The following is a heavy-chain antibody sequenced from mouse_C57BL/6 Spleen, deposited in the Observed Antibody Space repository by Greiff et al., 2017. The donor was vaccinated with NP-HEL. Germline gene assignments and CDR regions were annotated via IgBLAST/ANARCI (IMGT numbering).Heavy chain of an antibody. Sequence: VQLQQPGTELVKPGASVKLSCKASGYTFTSYWMHWVKQRPGQGLEWIGNINPSNGGTNYNEKLKSKATLTVDKSSSPAYMQLSSLTSEDSAVYYCARPLYGSSQAWFAYWGQGTLVTVSA. V-gene: IGHV1-53*01. CDR1: GYTFTSYW. J-gene: IGHJ3*01. D-gene: IGHD1-1*01. CDR3: ARPLYGSSQAWFAY. CDR2: INPSNGGT.